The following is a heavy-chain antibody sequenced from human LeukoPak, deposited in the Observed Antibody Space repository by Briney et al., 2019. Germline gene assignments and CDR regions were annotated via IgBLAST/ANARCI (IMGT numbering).Heavy chain of an antibody. Sequence: SQTLSLTCTVSGGSISSGDYYWSWIRQPPGKGLEWIGYIYYSGSTYYNPSLKSRVTISVDTSKNQFSLKLSSVTAADTAVYYCARADNYDFWSGYAANPDRPDAFDIWGQGTMVTVSS. V-gene: IGHV4-30-4*08. CDR1: GGSISSGDYY. D-gene: IGHD3-3*01. J-gene: IGHJ3*02. CDR2: IYYSGST. CDR3: ARADNYDFWSGYAANPDRPDAFDI.